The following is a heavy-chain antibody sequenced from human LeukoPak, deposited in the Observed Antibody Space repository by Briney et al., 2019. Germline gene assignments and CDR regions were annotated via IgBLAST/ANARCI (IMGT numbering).Heavy chain of an antibody. CDR3: ATGYSSTWYYFDY. D-gene: IGHD6-13*01. Sequence: SETLSLTCTVSGDSISSYYWSWIRQPPGKGLEWIGYIYHSGSTNYNPSLKSRVTVSADTSKDQFSLKLASVTAADTAVYYCATGYSSTWYYFDYWGQGTLVTVSS. J-gene: IGHJ4*02. CDR1: GDSISSYY. CDR2: IYHSGST. V-gene: IGHV4-59*01.